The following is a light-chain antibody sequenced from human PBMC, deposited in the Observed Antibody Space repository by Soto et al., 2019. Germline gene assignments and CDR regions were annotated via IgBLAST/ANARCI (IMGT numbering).Light chain of an antibody. J-gene: IGKJ1*01. CDR1: QSVSSSY. CDR3: RQYGSSPWT. CDR2: GAS. Sequence: EIVLTQSPGTLSLSPGERATLSCRASQSVSSSYLAWYQQKPGQAPRLLIYGASSRDTGIPNRFSGSGSGVDLTLTISRLEPEDFAVYYCRQYGSSPWTFGQGTKVEIK. V-gene: IGKV3-20*01.